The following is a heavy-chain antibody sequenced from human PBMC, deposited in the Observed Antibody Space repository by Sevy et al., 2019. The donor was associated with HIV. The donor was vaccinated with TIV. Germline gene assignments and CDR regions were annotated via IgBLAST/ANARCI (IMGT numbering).Heavy chain of an antibody. CDR3: TREGSSWYFSADY. Sequence: GGSLRLSCTASGFTFGDYAMSWFRQAPGKGLEWVGFIRSKAYGGKTEYAGSVKGRFTISRDDSKSIAYLQMNSLKTEDTAVYYCTREGSSWYFSADYWGQGTLVTVSS. CDR2: IRSKAYGGKT. CDR1: GFTFGDYA. D-gene: IGHD6-13*01. V-gene: IGHV3-49*03. J-gene: IGHJ4*02.